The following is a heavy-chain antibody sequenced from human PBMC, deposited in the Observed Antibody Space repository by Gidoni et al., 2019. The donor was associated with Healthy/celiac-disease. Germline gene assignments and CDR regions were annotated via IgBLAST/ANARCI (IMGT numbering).Heavy chain of an antibody. CDR1: GFTFSSYD. Sequence: QVQLVESGGGVVQPGRSLRLSCAASGFTFSSYDMHWVRQATGKGLEWVAVISYDGSNKYYADTVKGRFTISRDNSKNTLYLQMNSLRAEDTAVYYCARDAYSSGWYDIGWFDPWGQGTLVTVSS. V-gene: IGHV3-30-3*01. J-gene: IGHJ5*02. CDR3: ARDAYSSGWYDIGWFDP. CDR2: ISYDGSNK. D-gene: IGHD6-19*01.